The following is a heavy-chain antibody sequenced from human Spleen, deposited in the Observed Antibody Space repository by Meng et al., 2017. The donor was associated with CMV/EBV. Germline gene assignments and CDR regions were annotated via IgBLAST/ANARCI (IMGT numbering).Heavy chain of an antibody. CDR3: ARGKAGVEMATIFDY. J-gene: IGHJ4*02. Sequence: GESLKISCKGSGYSFTNYWIGWVRQMPGKGLEWMGIIYPGDSDTRYSPSFQGQVTISVDKSITTAYLQWSSLKASDTAMYYCARGKAGVEMATIFDYWGQGTLVTVSS. CDR1: GYSFTNYW. CDR2: IYPGDSDT. V-gene: IGHV5-51*01. D-gene: IGHD5-24*01.